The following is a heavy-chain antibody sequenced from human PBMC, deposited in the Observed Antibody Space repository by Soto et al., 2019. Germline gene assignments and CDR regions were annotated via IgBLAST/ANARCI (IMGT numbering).Heavy chain of an antibody. CDR3: VKNNCMTRYFDV. Sequence: EVQLVESGGGLVQPGGSLRLSCAATEFTFSDYYMDWVRQAPGKGLEWVARSRNKASSYTTEYAASVRGRFTISRDDSQNSLFLQMNSLKTEDTAVYYCVKNNCMTRYFDVWGRGTLVTVSS. CDR2: SRNKASSYTT. J-gene: IGHJ2*01. D-gene: IGHD1-1*01. V-gene: IGHV3-72*01. CDR1: EFTFSDYY.